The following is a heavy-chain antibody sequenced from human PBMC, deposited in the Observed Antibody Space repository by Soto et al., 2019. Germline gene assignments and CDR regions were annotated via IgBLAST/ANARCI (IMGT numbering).Heavy chain of an antibody. CDR3: AKAGVVIMDYFDY. CDR2: ISYDGSNK. Sequence: GGSLRLSCAASGFTFSSYGMHWVRQAPGKGLEWVAVISYDGSNKYYADSVKGRFTISRDNSKNTLYLQMNSLRAEDTAVYYCAKAGVVIMDYFDYWGQGTLVTVSS. D-gene: IGHD3-3*01. CDR1: GFTFSSYG. V-gene: IGHV3-30*18. J-gene: IGHJ4*02.